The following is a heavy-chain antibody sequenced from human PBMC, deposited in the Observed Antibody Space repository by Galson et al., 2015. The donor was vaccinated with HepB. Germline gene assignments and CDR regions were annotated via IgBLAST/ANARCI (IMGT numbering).Heavy chain of an antibody. J-gene: IGHJ4*02. CDR2: IIPIFATT. Sequence: AVKVSCKASEGTFKTYDISWVRQAPGQGLEWMGEIIPIFATTNSSQRFQGRISFTADASTGTAYMTLSCLTSEDTAVYYCTTLRAFSGKFLQIFDVWGQGSLVTVSS. V-gene: IGHV1-69*13. CDR3: TTLRAFSGKFLQIFDV. D-gene: IGHD1-26*01. CDR1: EGTFKTYD.